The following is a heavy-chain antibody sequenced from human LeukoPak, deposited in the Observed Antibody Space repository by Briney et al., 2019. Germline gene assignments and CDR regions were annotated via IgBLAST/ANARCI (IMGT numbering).Heavy chain of an antibody. CDR3: ARRSGYDRRAGTLDI. V-gene: IGHV1-18*01. CDR2: ISAYNGDT. D-gene: IGHD5-12*01. CDR1: GYTFTSYG. Sequence: ASVKVSCKASGYTFTSYGISWVRQAPGQGLEWMGWISAYNGDTDYQQKVQGRLTVTTDTSTNTAYMELRSLTSDDTAVYYCARRSGYDRRAGTLDIWGQGTMVTVSS. J-gene: IGHJ3*02.